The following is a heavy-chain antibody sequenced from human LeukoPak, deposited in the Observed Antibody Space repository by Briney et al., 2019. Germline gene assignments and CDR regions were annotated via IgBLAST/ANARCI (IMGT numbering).Heavy chain of an antibody. D-gene: IGHD2-2*02. CDR3: PGPGDLDCSSTSCYTLLGAFDI. Sequence: ASVTVSCKVSGYTFTSYGISWVRQAPGQGLECMGWISAYNGNTNYAQKVQGRVTMTTDTSTSTAYMELSSLRSEDTAVYYCPGPGDLDCSSTSCYTLLGAFDIWGQGTMVTVSS. J-gene: IGHJ3*02. V-gene: IGHV1-18*01. CDR2: ISAYNGNT. CDR1: GYTFTSYG.